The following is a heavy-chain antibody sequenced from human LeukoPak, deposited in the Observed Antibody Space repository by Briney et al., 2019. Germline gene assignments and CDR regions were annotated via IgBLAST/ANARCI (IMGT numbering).Heavy chain of an antibody. CDR3: AKGSSSGDYFDY. CDR2: IRYDGSKK. D-gene: IGHD6-6*01. V-gene: IGHV3-30*02. Sequence: AGGSLRLSCAASGFTFSSYGMHWVRQAPGKGLEWVAFIRYDGSKKYYADSVKGRFTISRDNSKNTLYLQMNSLRAEDTAVYYCAKGSSSGDYFDYWGQGTLVTVSS. CDR1: GFTFSSYG. J-gene: IGHJ4*02.